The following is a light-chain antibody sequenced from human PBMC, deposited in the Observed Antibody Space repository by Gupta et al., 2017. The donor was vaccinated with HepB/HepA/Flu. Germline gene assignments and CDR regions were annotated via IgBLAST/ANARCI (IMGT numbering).Light chain of an antibody. CDR2: ENY. CDR3: GAWDTSLKIYV. V-gene: IGLV1-51*01. Sequence: QSVLTQPPSVSAAAGQRVTISCSGGSSNIGKSDVAWYQQLPGSAPKLLIYENYKRASGMPDRFSGSKSGTSATLGITGLQTGDEANYYCGAWDTSLKIYVFGTEAGVTVL. CDR1: SSNIGKSD. J-gene: IGLJ1*01.